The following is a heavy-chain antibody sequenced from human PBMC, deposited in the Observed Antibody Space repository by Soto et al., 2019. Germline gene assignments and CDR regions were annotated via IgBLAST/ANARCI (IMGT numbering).Heavy chain of an antibody. Sequence: EVQLLESGGGLVQPGGSLRLSCVASGFTFSSYAMSWVRQAPGKGLEWVSAISGRGGNTYYADSVKGRFTISRDNSKNTLYLQMNSLRAEDTAVCYCANGGGSDRGGSFDYWGQGTLVTVSS. CDR3: ANGGGSDRGGSFDY. CDR1: GFTFSSYA. D-gene: IGHD3-16*02. J-gene: IGHJ4*02. CDR2: ISGRGGNT. V-gene: IGHV3-23*01.